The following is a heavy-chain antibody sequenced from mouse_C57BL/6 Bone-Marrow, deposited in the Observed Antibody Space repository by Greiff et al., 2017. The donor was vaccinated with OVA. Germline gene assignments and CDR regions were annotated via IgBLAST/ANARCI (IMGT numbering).Heavy chain of an antibody. CDR2: ISNLAYSI. CDR3: ARHGHYGSIPFDY. Sequence: EVQVVESGGGLVQPGGSLKLSCAASGFTFSDYGMAWVRQAPRKGPEWVAFISNLAYSIYYADTVTGPFTISRENAKNTLYLEMSSLRSEDTAMYYCARHGHYGSIPFDYWGQGTTLTVSS. V-gene: IGHV5-15*01. CDR1: GFTFSDYG. J-gene: IGHJ2*01. D-gene: IGHD1-1*01.